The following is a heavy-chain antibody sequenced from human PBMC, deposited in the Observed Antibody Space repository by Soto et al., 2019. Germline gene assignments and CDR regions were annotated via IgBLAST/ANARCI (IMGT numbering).Heavy chain of an antibody. J-gene: IGHJ4*02. V-gene: IGHV3-21*04. CDR2: ISSSSSYI. D-gene: IGHD4-17*01. CDR1: GFTFSSYN. Sequence: GSLRLSCAASGFTFSSYNMNGVRQAPGKGLEWVSSISSSSSYIYYADSVKGRFTISRDNAKNSLYLQMNSLRAEDTALYYCAKDREFYGDYVFDYWGQGTLVTVSS. CDR3: AKDREFYGDYVFDY.